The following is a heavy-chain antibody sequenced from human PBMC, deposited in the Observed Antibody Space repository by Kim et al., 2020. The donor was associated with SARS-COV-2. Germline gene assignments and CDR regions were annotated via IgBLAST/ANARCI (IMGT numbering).Heavy chain of an antibody. CDR3: ARGGGSGFHFDY. CDR2: IFNTGST. Sequence: SETPSLTCTVSGDSFSPSYWSWIRQPPGKGLEWIGYIFNTGSTNYNPSIYNPSLKSRVTISVDTSNNQFSLELNSVTAADTAIYVCARGGGSGFHFDYWGKGTRVTVPS. V-gene: IGHV4-59*13. J-gene: IGHJ4*02. D-gene: IGHD3-22*01. CDR1: GDSFSPSY.